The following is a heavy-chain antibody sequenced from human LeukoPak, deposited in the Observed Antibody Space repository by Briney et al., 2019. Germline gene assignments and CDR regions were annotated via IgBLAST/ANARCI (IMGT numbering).Heavy chain of an antibody. Sequence: GASVKVSCKASGYTFTGYYMHWVRQAPGEGLEWMGWINPNSGGTNYARKFQGRVTMTRDTSISTAYMEMSRLRSDDTAVYYCASSPPGVARVQVFDYWGQGTLLTVSS. J-gene: IGHJ4*02. CDR3: ASSPPGVARVQVFDY. CDR2: INPNSGGT. V-gene: IGHV1-2*02. D-gene: IGHD5-12*01. CDR1: GYTFTGYY.